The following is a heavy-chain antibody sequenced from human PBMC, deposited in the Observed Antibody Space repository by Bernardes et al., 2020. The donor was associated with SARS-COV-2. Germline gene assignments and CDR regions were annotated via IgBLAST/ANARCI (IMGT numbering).Heavy chain of an antibody. J-gene: IGHJ6*02. CDR3: ARNYDFWSGYFWSRDDYYWMGV. CDR1: GYTFTSYD. V-gene: IGHV1-8*01. CDR2: MNYNSGNT. Sequence: ASMKVSCKASGYTFTSYDINWVRQATGQGLEWMGWMNYNSGNTGYAQKFQGRVTMHRNTSISTAYMELSSQRSEDTAVNYCARNYDFWSGYFWSRDDYYWMGVWGQGTTVTVSS. D-gene: IGHD3-3*01.